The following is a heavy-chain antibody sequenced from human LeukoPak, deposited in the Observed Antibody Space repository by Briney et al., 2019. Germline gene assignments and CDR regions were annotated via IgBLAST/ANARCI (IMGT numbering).Heavy chain of an antibody. V-gene: IGHV4-59*01. CDR3: ARGERYCGGDCSVFDY. CDR2: IYYSGST. D-gene: IGHD2-21*02. Sequence: PSETLSLTCTVSGGSISSYYWSWIRQPPGKGLEWIGYIYYSGSTNYNPSLKSRVTISVDTSKNQFSLKLSSVTGADTAVYYCARGERYCGGDCSVFDYWGQGTLVTVSS. J-gene: IGHJ4*02. CDR1: GGSISSYY.